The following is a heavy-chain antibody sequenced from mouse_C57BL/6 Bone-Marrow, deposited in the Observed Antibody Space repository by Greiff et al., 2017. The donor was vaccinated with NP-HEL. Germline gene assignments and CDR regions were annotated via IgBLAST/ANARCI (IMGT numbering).Heavy chain of an antibody. CDR1: GYTFTDYY. Sequence: VQLQQSGPELVKPGASVKISCKASGYTFTDYYLNWVKQSHGKSLEWIGDINPNNGGTSYNQKFKGKATLTVDKSSSTAYMELRSLTSEDSAVYYCARRSYYLGAYWGQGTLVTVSA. J-gene: IGHJ3*01. CDR2: INPNNGGT. V-gene: IGHV1-26*01. D-gene: IGHD1-1*01. CDR3: ARRSYYLGAY.